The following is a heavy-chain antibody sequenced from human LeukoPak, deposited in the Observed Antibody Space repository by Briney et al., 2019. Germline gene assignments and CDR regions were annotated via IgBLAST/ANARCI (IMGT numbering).Heavy chain of an antibody. CDR2: IIPIFGTA. Sequence: ASVKVSCKASGGTFSSYAISWVRQAPGQGLEWMGGIIPIFGTANYAQKFQGRVTITTDESTSTAYMELSSLRSEDTAVYYCARDFGRSSTSCYGRFDYWGQGTLVTVSS. V-gene: IGHV1-69*05. CDR1: GGTFSSYA. D-gene: IGHD2-2*01. CDR3: ARDFGRSSTSCYGRFDY. J-gene: IGHJ4*02.